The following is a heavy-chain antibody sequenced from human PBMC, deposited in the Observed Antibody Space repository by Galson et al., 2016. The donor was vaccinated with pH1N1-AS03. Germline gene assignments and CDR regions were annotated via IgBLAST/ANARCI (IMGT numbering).Heavy chain of an antibody. CDR2: IYWDDAK. CDR1: GVSVPSSGLA. D-gene: IGHD3-16*01. CDR3: ALPNSWGNAFEI. Sequence: PALVKPTQTLTLTCSLSGVSVPSSGLAVGWFRLPPGKALEWLALIYWDDAKRFSPSLRNRLTITKDTSKNQALLTVTNVDPLDTATYFCALPNSWGNAFEIWGPGTMVTVAS. J-gene: IGHJ3*02. V-gene: IGHV2-5*02.